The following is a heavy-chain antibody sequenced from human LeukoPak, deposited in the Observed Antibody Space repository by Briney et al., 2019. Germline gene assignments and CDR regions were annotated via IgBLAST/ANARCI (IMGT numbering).Heavy chain of an antibody. Sequence: ASVKVSCKASGYTFNSSYMHWVRQAPEQGLEWMGIINPSDDSTRYAQKFQGGVTMTKDTSTNTVYMHLSSLSSDDTAVYYCARAYYESSAYRHAVYFDYWGQGTLVTVSS. J-gene: IGHJ4*02. D-gene: IGHD3-22*01. CDR3: ARAYYESSAYRHAVYFDY. V-gene: IGHV1-46*02. CDR2: INPSDDST. CDR1: GYTFNSSY.